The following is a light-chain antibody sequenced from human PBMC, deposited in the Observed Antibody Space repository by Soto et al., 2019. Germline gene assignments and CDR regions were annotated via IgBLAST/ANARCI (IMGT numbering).Light chain of an antibody. CDR3: QQYNSFAPYS. J-gene: IGKJ2*03. CDR2: DAS. V-gene: IGKV1-5*01. Sequence: DIQMTQSPSTLSASVGDRVTITCRSSQSISFWLAWYQQKPGKAPKLLIYDASTLYSGAPARFSGSRSGTEFTLTISSLQPDDFGSYYCQQYNSFAPYSFGQGTKLEI. CDR1: QSISFW.